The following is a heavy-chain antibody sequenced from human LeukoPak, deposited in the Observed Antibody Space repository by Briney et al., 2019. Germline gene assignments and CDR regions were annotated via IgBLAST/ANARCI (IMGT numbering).Heavy chain of an antibody. CDR1: GFTFSSYG. J-gene: IGHJ4*02. V-gene: IGHV3-30*18. CDR3: ANVDAGDY. Sequence: GRSLRLSCAASGFTFSSYGMHWVRQAPGKGLEWVAIISDDGSHKYYADSVKGRFTISRDNSKNTLYLQMNSLGADDTAVYHCANVDAGDYWGQGTLVTVSS. D-gene: IGHD5-12*01. CDR2: ISDDGSHK.